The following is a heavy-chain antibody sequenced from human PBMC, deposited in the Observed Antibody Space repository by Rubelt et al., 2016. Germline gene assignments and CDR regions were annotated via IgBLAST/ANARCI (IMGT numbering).Heavy chain of an antibody. D-gene: IGHD4-11*01. Sequence: QPGGSLSLSCEASGFTLGGHAMNWVRQVPGKGLEWISYISSSSGNIWYADSVKGRFTVSRDNAKNSLYLQMNSLRDEDTAVYYCARGYLSNSFDYWGQGTLVTVSS. CDR3: ARGYLSNSFDY. CDR1: GFTLGGHA. CDR2: ISSSSGNI. J-gene: IGHJ4*02. V-gene: IGHV3-48*02.